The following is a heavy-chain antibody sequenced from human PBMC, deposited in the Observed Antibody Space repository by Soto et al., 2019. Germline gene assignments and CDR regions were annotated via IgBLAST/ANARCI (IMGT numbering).Heavy chain of an antibody. CDR2: IYYSGST. V-gene: IGHV4-59*08. Sequence: SETLSLTWTVSDGSISSYYWSWIRQPPGKGLEWIGYIYYSGSTNYNPSLKSRVTISVDTSKNQFSLKLSSVTAADTAVYYCARRGHSLYYYYYMDVWGKGTTVTVSS. J-gene: IGHJ6*03. CDR3: ARRGHSLYYYYYMDV. CDR1: DGSISSYY.